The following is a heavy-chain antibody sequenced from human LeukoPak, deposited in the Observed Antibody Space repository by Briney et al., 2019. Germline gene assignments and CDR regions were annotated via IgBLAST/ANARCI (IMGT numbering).Heavy chain of an antibody. J-gene: IGHJ5*02. CDR2: ISAYNGNT. Sequence: ASVKVSCKASGYTFTSYGISWVRQAPGQGLEWMGWISAYNGNTNYAQKLQGRVTMTTDTSTSTAYMELRSLRSDDTAVYYCARAGIQLWLYNWFDPWGQGTLVTVPS. V-gene: IGHV1-18*04. CDR1: GYTFTSYG. CDR3: ARAGIQLWLYNWFDP. D-gene: IGHD5-18*01.